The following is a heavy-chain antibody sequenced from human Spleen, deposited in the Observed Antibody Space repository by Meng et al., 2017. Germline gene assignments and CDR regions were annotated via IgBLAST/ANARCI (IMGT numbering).Heavy chain of an antibody. CDR2: INAVFGTT. D-gene: IGHD2-2*01. Sequence: SVKVSCKALGGIFSNYVTGWVRQAPGQGLEWMGGINAVFGTTNYAQKFQGRVTITTDESTSTVYMELTRLTSEDTAVYFCARKAGNCISTTCYSLDYWGQGTLVTVSS. CDR1: GGIFSNYV. CDR3: ARKAGNCISTTCYSLDY. J-gene: IGHJ4*02. V-gene: IGHV1-69*05.